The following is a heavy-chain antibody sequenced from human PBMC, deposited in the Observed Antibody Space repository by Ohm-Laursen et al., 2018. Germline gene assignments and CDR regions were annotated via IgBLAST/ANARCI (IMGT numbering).Heavy chain of an antibody. CDR2: ISRNSGRI. J-gene: IGHJ3*02. Sequence: SLRLSCAASGFTFGDYTMHWVRQAPGKGLEWVSAISRNSGRIDYAGSVKGRFTISRDNAKNSLYLQMNSLRAEDTALYYCATTPSYYYDSSGYWGAFDIWGQGTMVTVSS. CDR1: GFTFGDYT. CDR3: ATTPSYYYDSSGYWGAFDI. D-gene: IGHD3-22*01. V-gene: IGHV3-9*01.